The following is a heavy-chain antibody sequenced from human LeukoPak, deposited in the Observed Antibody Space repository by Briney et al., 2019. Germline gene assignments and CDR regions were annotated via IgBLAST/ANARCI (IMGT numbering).Heavy chain of an antibody. J-gene: IGHJ4*02. CDR2: INPGGSSI. Sequence: GVSLRLSCAASGFTFSSYWMHWVRQVPGKGLVWVARINPGGSSITYADSVKGRFTISRDNAKNTLYLQMDSLRAEDTGVYYCARGNQADDYWGQGTLVTVSS. V-gene: IGHV3-74*01. CDR3: ARGNQADDY. CDR1: GFTFSSYW. D-gene: IGHD1-14*01.